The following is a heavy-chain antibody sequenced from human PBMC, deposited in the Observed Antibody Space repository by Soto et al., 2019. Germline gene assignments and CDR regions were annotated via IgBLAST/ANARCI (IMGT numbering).Heavy chain of an antibody. V-gene: IGHV3-33*01. D-gene: IGHD4-17*01. J-gene: IGHJ4*02. Sequence: QVQLVESGGGVVQPGGSLRLSCAASGFNFSTYAMDWVRQAPGRGLEWVAVIWYDGSIQYYADSVKGRFTISRDNSKNTVSLQMNSLQAEDTAVFYCARDPPGDYGFDFDYWGQGTLVTVSS. CDR1: GFNFSTYA. CDR3: ARDPPGDYGFDFDY. CDR2: IWYDGSIQ.